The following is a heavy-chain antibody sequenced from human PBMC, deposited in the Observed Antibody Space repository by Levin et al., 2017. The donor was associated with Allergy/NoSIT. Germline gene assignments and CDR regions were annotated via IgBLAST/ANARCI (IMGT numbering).Heavy chain of an antibody. V-gene: IGHV3-30*18. CDR3: AKEGYSSSFIRNYFGY. CDR2: ISYDGSNK. Sequence: GGSLRLSCAASGFTFSSYGIHWVRQAPGKGLEWVAVISYDGSNKYYADSVKGRFTISRDNSKNTLYLQMNSLRAEDTAVYYCAKEGYSSSFIRNYFGYWGQGTLVTVSS. D-gene: IGHD6-13*01. J-gene: IGHJ4*02. CDR1: GFTFSSYG.